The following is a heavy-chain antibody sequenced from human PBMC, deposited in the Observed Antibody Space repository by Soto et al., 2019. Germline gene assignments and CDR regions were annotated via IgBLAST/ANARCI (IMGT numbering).Heavy chain of an antibody. Sequence: GGSLRLSCAASGFTFSSYAMSWVRQAPGKGLEWVSDISSGGGHTHDADSVKGRFTISRDNSKNTLYLQMNSLRAEDTAVYYCAKDPDYDFWSGYYAGYFDYWGQGTLVTVSS. D-gene: IGHD3-3*01. CDR3: AKDPDYDFWSGYYAGYFDY. J-gene: IGHJ4*02. V-gene: IGHV3-23*01. CDR2: ISSGGGHT. CDR1: GFTFSSYA.